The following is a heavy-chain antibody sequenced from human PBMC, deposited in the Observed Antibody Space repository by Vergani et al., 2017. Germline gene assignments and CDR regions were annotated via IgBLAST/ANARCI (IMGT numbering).Heavy chain of an antibody. Sequence: QVLLVQSGAEVKKPGASVKVSCKASGYTFTGYYMHWVRQAPGQGLEWMGWINPKSGGTNYAQKFQGRVTMTRDTSISTAYMELSRLRSDETAVYYCARXRRPVASSYYDSSGYYFSDYYDYWGQGTLVPVSS. J-gene: IGHJ4*02. CDR1: GYTFTGYY. CDR2: INPKSGGT. V-gene: IGHV1-2*02. CDR3: ARXRRPVASSYYDSSGYYFSDYYDY. D-gene: IGHD3-22*01.